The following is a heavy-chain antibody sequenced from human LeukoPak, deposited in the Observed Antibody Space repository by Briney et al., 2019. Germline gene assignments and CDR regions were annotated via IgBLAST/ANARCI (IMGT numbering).Heavy chain of an antibody. CDR3: ARAEPLYSYGYS. Sequence: TSETLSLTCTVSGGSITNYYWSWIRQPPGKALEWIGYIYFSGVTKYNPYSPSLTSRVTISTDTSKNQISLKLDSVTAADTAVYYCARAEPLYSYGYSWGQGTLVTVSS. J-gene: IGHJ4*02. CDR2: IYFSGVT. CDR1: GGSITNYY. V-gene: IGHV4-59*01. D-gene: IGHD5-18*01.